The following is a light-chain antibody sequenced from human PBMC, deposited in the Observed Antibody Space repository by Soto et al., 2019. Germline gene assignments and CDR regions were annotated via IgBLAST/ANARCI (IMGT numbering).Light chain of an antibody. CDR3: AAWDDSLNAV. CDR2: SNN. CDR1: SSNIGSNT. V-gene: IGLV1-44*01. J-gene: IGLJ2*01. Sequence: QSVLTQPPSASGTPGQRVTISCSGSSSNIGSNTVNWYQQLPGTAPKLLIYSNNQRPSGVPDRFSGSKSGTSAFLAISGLQSEDEADYYCAAWDDSLNAVFGGGTKLTVL.